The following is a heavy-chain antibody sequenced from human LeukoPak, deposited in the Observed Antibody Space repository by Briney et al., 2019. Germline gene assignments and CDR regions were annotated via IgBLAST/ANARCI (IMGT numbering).Heavy chain of an antibody. CDR1: GGSISSYY. CDR2: IYYSGST. Sequence: KTSETLSLTCTVSGGSISSYYLSWIRQPPGKGLEWIGYIYYSGSTNYNPSLKSRVTISVDTSKNQFSLKLSSVTAADTAVYYCARDPELYSSGWYFEYWGQGTLVTVSS. CDR3: ARDPELYSSGWYFEY. J-gene: IGHJ4*02. V-gene: IGHV4-59*01. D-gene: IGHD6-19*01.